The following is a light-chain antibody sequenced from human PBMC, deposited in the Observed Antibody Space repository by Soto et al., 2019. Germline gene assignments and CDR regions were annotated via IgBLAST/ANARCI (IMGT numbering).Light chain of an antibody. CDR2: AVS. V-gene: IGKV3-15*01. Sequence: EIVMTQSPATLSVSPGERATLSCRASQSVSTNVAWYQQKPGQAPRLLMYAVSTRATGVPARFSGSGSGIEFTLTISSLQSEDFAVYYCQQYDKWPPWTFGQGTQVDIK. CDR1: QSVSTN. CDR3: QQYDKWPPWT. J-gene: IGKJ1*01.